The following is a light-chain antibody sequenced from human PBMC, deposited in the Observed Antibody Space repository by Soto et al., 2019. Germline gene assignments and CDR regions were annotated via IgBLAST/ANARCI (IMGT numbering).Light chain of an antibody. CDR1: QSVSSY. J-gene: IGKJ4*01. CDR3: QQRSNWRLT. Sequence: EIVLTQSPATLSLSPGERATLSCRASQSVSSYLGWYQQKPGQAPRLLIYDASNRATGIPARFSGSGSGTDFTHTISSLEPEDFAVYYCQQRSNWRLTFGGGTKVEIK. CDR2: DAS. V-gene: IGKV3-11*01.